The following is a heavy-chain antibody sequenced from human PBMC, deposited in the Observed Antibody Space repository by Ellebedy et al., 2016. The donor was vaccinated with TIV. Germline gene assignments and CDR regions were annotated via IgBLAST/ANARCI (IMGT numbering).Heavy chain of an antibody. CDR1: GFTFSRYW. D-gene: IGHD3-10*02. Sequence: GGSLRLXXAASGFTFSRYWMHWVRQAPGKGLVWVSRINSDGSSISYADSVKGRFTISRDNAKNTLYLQMDSLRAEDTALYYCARAVYGAWDDYWGQGTLVTVSS. V-gene: IGHV3-74*01. J-gene: IGHJ4*02. CDR2: INSDGSSI. CDR3: ARAVYGAWDDY.